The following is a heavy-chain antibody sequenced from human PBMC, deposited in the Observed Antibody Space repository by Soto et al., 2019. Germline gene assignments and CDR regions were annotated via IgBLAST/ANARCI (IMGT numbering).Heavy chain of an antibody. Sequence: SETLPLTCSVSVGTISSYYWSFIRQPPGEGLDWIDYIYSRASTSYNPSLKSRASILVDTSKNQLSLRLTSVTAADTAVYYCATGRIPRGLEVWGQGTTLTVSS. CDR2: IYSRAST. CDR1: VGTISSYY. CDR3: ATGRIPRGLEV. J-gene: IGHJ6*02. V-gene: IGHV4-59*12. D-gene: IGHD2-2*02.